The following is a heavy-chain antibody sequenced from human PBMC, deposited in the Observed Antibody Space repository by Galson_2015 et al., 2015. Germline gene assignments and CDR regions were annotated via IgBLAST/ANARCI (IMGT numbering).Heavy chain of an antibody. V-gene: IGHV3-30*18. CDR3: AKGCSTDNNCFRIDF. CDR1: GFTFNSIG. Sequence: SLRLSCAASGFTFNSIGMHWVRQAPGKGLEWVAVMSHDGTKKYYADSLKGRFTISRDNSKNTLYLQMDSLRTEDTAVYYCAKGCSTDNNCFRIDFWGQGTLVTVSS. CDR2: MSHDGTKK. J-gene: IGHJ4*02. D-gene: IGHD2-21*01.